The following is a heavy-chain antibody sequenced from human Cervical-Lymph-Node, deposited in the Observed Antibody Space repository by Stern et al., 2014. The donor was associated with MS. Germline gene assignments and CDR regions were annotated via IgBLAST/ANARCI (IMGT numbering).Heavy chain of an antibody. CDR3: AKQVSDYVGARIDY. Sequence: EVQLVESGGGLVQPGGSLRLSCAASGFTFSSYAMSWVRQAPGKGLEWVSAISGSGGSTYYADAGKGRFTISRDNSKNTLYLQMNSLRAEDTAVYYCAKQVSDYVGARIDYWGQGTLVTVSS. D-gene: IGHD1-26*01. J-gene: IGHJ4*02. CDR1: GFTFSSYA. V-gene: IGHV3-23*04. CDR2: ISGSGGST.